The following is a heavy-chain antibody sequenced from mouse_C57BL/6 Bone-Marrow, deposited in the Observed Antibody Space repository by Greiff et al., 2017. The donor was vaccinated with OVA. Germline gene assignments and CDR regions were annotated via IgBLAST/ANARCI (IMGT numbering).Heavy chain of an antibody. CDR2: INPYNGGT. CDR3: ARRVDYDDN. D-gene: IGHD2-4*01. Sequence: VQLQQSGPVLVKPGASVKMSCKASGYTFTDYYMNWVKQSHGKSLEWIGVINPYNGGTSYNQKFKGKATLTVDKSSSTAYMELSSLTSEDSAVYYCARRVDYDDNWGQGTTLTVSS. CDR1: GYTFTDYY. J-gene: IGHJ2*01. V-gene: IGHV1-19*01.